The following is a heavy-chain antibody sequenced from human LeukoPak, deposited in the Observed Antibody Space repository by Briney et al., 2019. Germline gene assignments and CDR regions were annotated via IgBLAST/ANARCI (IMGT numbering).Heavy chain of an antibody. D-gene: IGHD1-26*01. J-gene: IGHJ4*02. CDR1: GFTFSDYA. CDR2: ISGSGVVT. CDR3: AKDRSIRTYYTFDH. Sequence: GGSLRLSCATSGFTFSDYAMTWVRQAPGKGLEWVATISGSGVVTYYADSVKGRFTVSGDNSKNTVYLQMSSLTAADTAVYYCAKDRSIRTYYTFDHWGQGTLVTVSS. V-gene: IGHV3-23*01.